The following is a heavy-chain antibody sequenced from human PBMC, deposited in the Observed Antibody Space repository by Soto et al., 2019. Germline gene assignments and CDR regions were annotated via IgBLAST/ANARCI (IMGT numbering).Heavy chain of an antibody. J-gene: IGHJ4*02. Sequence: SVKVSCKASGGTFSSYAISWVRQAPGQGLEWMGGIIPIFGTANYAQKFQGRVTITADESTSTAYMELSSLRSEDTAVYYCAREIGYCSGGSCYPMGYYFDYWGQGTLVTVSS. D-gene: IGHD2-15*01. CDR2: IIPIFGTA. CDR1: GGTFSSYA. V-gene: IGHV1-69*13. CDR3: AREIGYCSGGSCYPMGYYFDY.